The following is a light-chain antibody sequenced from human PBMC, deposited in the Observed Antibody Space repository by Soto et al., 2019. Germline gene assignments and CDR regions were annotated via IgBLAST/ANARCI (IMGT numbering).Light chain of an antibody. V-gene: IGKV1-5*01. CDR2: DAS. CDR1: HSIGTW. CDR3: HQYKSYTPYT. Sequence: DIQMTQSPSALSASLGDRVTITCRASHSIGTWLAWYQQRPGKAPKLLIYDASSLGSGVPSRFSGGGSGTEFTLPISSLQPDDFGTYYCHQYKSYTPYTIGQGTKVDIK. J-gene: IGKJ2*01.